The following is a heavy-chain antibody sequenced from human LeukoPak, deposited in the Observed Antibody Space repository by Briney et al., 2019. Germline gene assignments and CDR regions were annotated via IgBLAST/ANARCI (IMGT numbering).Heavy chain of an antibody. CDR1: GGTFSSYA. CDR2: IIPILGIA. CDR3: ARGYGSGSYGGAFDI. D-gene: IGHD3-10*01. Sequence: GASVKVSCKASGGTFSSYAISWVRRAPGQGLEWMGRIIPILGIANYAQKFRGRVTITADKSTSTAYMELSSLRSEDTAVYYCARGYGSGSYGGAFDIWGQGTMVTVSS. V-gene: IGHV1-69*04. J-gene: IGHJ3*02.